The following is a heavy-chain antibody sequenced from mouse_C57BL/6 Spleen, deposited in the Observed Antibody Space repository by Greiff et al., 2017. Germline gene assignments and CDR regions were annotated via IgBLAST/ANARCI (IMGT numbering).Heavy chain of an antibody. CDR1: GYSFTGYY. J-gene: IGHJ2*01. Sequence: EVQLKESGPELVKPGASVKISCKASGYSFTGYYMNWVKQSPEKSLEWIGEINPSTGGTTYNQKFKAKATLTVDKTSSTAYLQLKSLTSEDSAVYYCARRNYYEDYWGQGTTLTVSS. CDR2: INPSTGGT. CDR3: ARRNYYEDY. V-gene: IGHV1-42*01. D-gene: IGHD1-1*01.